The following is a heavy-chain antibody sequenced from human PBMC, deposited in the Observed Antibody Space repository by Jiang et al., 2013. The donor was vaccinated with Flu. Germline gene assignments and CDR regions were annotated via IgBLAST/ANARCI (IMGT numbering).Heavy chain of an antibody. D-gene: IGHD1-26*01. Sequence: TCAVSGDSFSTSKWWSWVRHVPRKGLEWIGEIHHSGSANYNPSLKSRVTLSIDKSKNQLSLKLSSVTAADTAVYYCARGWEGLDYWGQGTLVTVS. CDR1: GDSFSTSKW. J-gene: IGHJ4*02. V-gene: IGHV4-4*02. CDR2: IHHSGSA. CDR3: ARGWEGLDY.